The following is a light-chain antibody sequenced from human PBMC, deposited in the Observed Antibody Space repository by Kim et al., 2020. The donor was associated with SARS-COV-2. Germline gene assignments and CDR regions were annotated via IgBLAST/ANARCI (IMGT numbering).Light chain of an antibody. CDR1: QSLASNY. CDR3: QQYGTAVLT. Sequence: GERATLSCRASQSLASNYLAWYQQKPGRAPRLLIYAVSDRATGIPDRFSGSGSGTDFSLTISRLEPEDFAVYYCQQYGTAVLTFGGGTKVDIK. J-gene: IGKJ4*01. V-gene: IGKV3-20*01. CDR2: AVS.